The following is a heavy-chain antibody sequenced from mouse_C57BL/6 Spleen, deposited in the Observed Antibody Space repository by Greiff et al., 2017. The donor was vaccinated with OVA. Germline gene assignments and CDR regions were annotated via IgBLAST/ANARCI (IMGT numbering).Heavy chain of an antibody. Sequence: VKLLESGAELVRPGTSVKMSCKASGYTFTNYWIGWAKQRPGHGLEWIGDIYPGGGYTNYNEKFKGKATLTADKSSSTAYMQFSSLTSEDSAIYYCARKTTEYFDYWGQGTTLTVSS. CDR1: GYTFTNYW. CDR3: ARKTTEYFDY. D-gene: IGHD1-1*01. CDR2: IYPGGGYT. V-gene: IGHV1-63*01. J-gene: IGHJ2*01.